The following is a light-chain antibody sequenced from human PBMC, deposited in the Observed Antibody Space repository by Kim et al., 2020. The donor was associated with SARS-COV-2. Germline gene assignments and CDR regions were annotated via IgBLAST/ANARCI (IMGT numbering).Light chain of an antibody. CDR1: QGISSS. CDR3: QQYYSYPGT. J-gene: IGKJ1*01. CDR2: AAS. V-gene: IGKV1-8*01. Sequence: AIRITQSPSSLSASTGDRVTLTCRASQGISSSLAWYQQKPGKAPKLLIYAASTLQSGVPSRFSGSGSGTDFTLTITCLQSEDFATYYCQQYYSYPGTFGQGTKVDIK.